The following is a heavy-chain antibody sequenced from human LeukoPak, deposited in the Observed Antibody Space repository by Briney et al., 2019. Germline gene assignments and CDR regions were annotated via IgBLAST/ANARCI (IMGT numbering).Heavy chain of an antibody. CDR3: ASRGVGADLRSAHFDY. CDR1: GFTFNNYA. D-gene: IGHD1-26*01. J-gene: IGHJ4*02. Sequence: GGSLRLSCAASGFTFNNYAMTWVRQAPGKGLEWVSAISGGGSTYYADSVKGRFTISRDNSKNALYLQMNSLRAEDTAVYYCASRGVGADLRSAHFDYWGQGTLVTVSS. V-gene: IGHV3-23*01. CDR2: ISGGGST.